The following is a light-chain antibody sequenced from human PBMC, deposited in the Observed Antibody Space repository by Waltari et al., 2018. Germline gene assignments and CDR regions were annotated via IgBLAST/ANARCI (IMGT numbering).Light chain of an antibody. J-gene: IGLJ3*02. CDR1: SSDVGGYNY. V-gene: IGLV2-11*01. Sequence: QSALTQPRSVSGSPGQSVTISCTGTSSDVGGYNYVSWYQQHPAKAPKLMIYDVTKRPSGVPDRFPASKSGNTASLTISGLQTDDEADYYCCSYAGSYTLLFGGGTKLTVL. CDR3: CSYAGSYTLL. CDR2: DVT.